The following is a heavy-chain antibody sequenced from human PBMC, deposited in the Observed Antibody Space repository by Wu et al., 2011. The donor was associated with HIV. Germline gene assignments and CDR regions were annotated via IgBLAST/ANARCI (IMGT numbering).Heavy chain of an antibody. V-gene: IGHV1-46*01. CDR1: GYTFSTYY. CDR2: FSPSGGTT. J-gene: IGHJ4*02. Sequence: QVQLVQSGAEVKKPGASVKVSCKASGYTFSTYYIYWVRQAPGQGLECMGIFSPSGGTTSYAQKLQGRVTMTTDTSTSTAYMELRSLRSDDTAVYYCARRAPCSGGSCGVDFDYWGQGTLVTVSS. D-gene: IGHD2-15*01. CDR3: ARRAPCSGGSCGVDFDY.